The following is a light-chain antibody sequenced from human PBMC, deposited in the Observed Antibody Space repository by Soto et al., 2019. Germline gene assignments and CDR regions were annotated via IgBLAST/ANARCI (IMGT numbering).Light chain of an antibody. CDR2: DAT. Sequence: EFVLTQSPGTLSLSPGERATLSCGASQRVSNSVLGWYQQKPGLAPRLLIYDATSRANGIPERFSGRGSGTHFTLTISRLEPEDFAVYYCQQYGSTPWTFGRGTKVDIK. J-gene: IGKJ1*01. CDR1: QRVSNSV. V-gene: IGKV3D-20*01. CDR3: QQYGSTPWT.